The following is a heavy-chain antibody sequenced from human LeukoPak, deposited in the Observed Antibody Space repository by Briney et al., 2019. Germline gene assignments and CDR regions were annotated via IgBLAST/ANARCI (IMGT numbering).Heavy chain of an antibody. CDR2: IKSKTDGGTT. D-gene: IGHD5-24*01. CDR1: GFTFSNAW. J-gene: IGHJ4*02. CDR3: TTESEMATPPPYFDY. V-gene: IGHV3-15*01. Sequence: TGGSLRLSCATSGFTFSNAWMSCVRQAPGKGLEWVGRIKSKTDGGTTDYAAPVKGRFTISRDDSKNTLYLQMNSLKTEDTAVYYCTTESEMATPPPYFDYWGQGTLVTVSS.